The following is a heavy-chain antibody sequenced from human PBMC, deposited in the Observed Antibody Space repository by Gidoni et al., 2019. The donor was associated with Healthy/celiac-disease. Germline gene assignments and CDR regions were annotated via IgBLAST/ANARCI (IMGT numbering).Heavy chain of an antibody. CDR3: ARIRRGSYFAY. Sequence: QFTLKQSGPAQVKPTQTLTLTGTVAGLSLSTSGMRVSWIRQPPGKALDWLALIDWDDDKFYSTSLKTRLTISKDTSKNQVFLTMTNMDPVDTATYYCARIRRGSYFAYWGQGTLVTVSS. CDR2: IDWDDDK. V-gene: IGHV2-70*04. D-gene: IGHD1-26*01. J-gene: IGHJ4*02. CDR1: GLSLSTSGMR.